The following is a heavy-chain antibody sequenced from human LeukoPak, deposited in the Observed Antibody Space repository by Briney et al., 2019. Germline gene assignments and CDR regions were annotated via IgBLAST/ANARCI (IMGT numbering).Heavy chain of an antibody. D-gene: IGHD5-18*01. Sequence: ASVKVSCKASGYTFTSYGISWVRQAPGQGLEWMGWISAYNGNTNYAQKLQGRVTMTTDTSTSTAYMELRSLRSDDTAVYYCAILLRGYSYGYPPLAYWGQGTLVTVSS. V-gene: IGHV1-18*01. CDR2: ISAYNGNT. CDR3: AILLRGYSYGYPPLAY. CDR1: GYTFTSYG. J-gene: IGHJ4*02.